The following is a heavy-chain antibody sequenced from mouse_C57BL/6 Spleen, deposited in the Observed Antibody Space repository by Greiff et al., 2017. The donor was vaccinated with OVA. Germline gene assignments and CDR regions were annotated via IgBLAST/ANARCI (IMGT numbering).Heavy chain of an antibody. Sequence: QVQLQQPGAELVKPGASVKLSCKASGYTFTSYWMHWVKQRPGQGLEWIGMIHPNSGSTNYKEKFKSKATLTVDKSSSTAYMQLSSLTSEDSAVYYCARGDYGSSDYYAMDYWGQGTSVTVSS. D-gene: IGHD1-1*01. CDR2: IHPNSGST. CDR3: ARGDYGSSDYYAMDY. J-gene: IGHJ4*01. V-gene: IGHV1-64*01. CDR1: GYTFTSYW.